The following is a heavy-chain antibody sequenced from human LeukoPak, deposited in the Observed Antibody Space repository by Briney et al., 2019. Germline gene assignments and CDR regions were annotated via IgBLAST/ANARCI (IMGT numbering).Heavy chain of an antibody. V-gene: IGHV4-38-2*02. CDR1: GYYISSGYY. J-gene: IGHJ4*02. CDR3: ARDSGVGQLEPELFDY. CDR2: NYHSGST. Sequence: SETLSLTCTVSGYYISSGYYWGWIRQPPGKGLEWIGSNYHSGSTYYNPSLKSRVTISVDTSKNQFSLKLSSVTAADTAVYYCARDSGVGQLEPELFDYWGQGTLVTVSS. D-gene: IGHD6-6*01.